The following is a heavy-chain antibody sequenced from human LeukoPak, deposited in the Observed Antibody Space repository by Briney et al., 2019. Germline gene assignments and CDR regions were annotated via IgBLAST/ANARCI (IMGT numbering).Heavy chain of an antibody. CDR2: IYYSGST. D-gene: IGHD3-22*01. V-gene: IGHV4-61*05. J-gene: IGHJ4*02. Sequence: PSETLSLTCTVSGGSISSSSYYWSWVRQPPGKGLEWIGYIYYSGSTNYNPSLKSRVTISVDTSKNQFSLKLSSVTAADTAVYYCARSPVRSGYYRHSFDYWGQGTLVTVSS. CDR3: ARSPVRSGYYRHSFDY. CDR1: GGSISSSSYY.